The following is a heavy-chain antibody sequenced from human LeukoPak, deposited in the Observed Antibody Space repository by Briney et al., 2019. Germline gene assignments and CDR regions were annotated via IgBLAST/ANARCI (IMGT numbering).Heavy chain of an antibody. Sequence: GGSLRLSCAASGFTFSSYAMSLVRQAPGKGLEWVSAISGSGGSTYYADSVKGRFTISRDNSKNTLYLQMNSPRAEDTAVYYCAKLPSSSWYYWGQGTLVTVSS. D-gene: IGHD6-13*01. CDR1: GFTFSSYA. CDR2: ISGSGGST. V-gene: IGHV3-23*01. CDR3: AKLPSSSWYY. J-gene: IGHJ4*02.